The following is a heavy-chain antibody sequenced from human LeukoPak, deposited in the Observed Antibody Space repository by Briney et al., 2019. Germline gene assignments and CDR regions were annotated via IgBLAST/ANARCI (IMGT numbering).Heavy chain of an antibody. D-gene: IGHD3-9*01. V-gene: IGHV4-39*07. Sequence: SETLSLTCTVSGGSISSSSYYWGWIRQPPGKGLEWIGYIFYSGSTYYSPSLKSRVTISVDTSKNQFSLKLSSVTAADTAVYYCAREGLRGRRYYDILTGPNWFDPWGQGTLVTVSS. CDR3: AREGLRGRRYYDILTGPNWFDP. CDR2: IFYSGST. CDR1: GGSISSSSYY. J-gene: IGHJ5*02.